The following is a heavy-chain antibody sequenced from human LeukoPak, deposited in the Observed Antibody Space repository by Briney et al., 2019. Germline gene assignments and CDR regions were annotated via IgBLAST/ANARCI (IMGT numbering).Heavy chain of an antibody. Sequence: GGSLRLSCAASGFTFSDYWMSWVRQAPGKGLEWVANIKQDGSEKNYVDSVKGRFTISRDNAKNSLYLQLNSLRADDTAAYYCARDSASYGYLSFDYWGQGTLVTVSS. CDR3: ARDSASYGYLSFDY. D-gene: IGHD5-18*01. V-gene: IGHV3-7*03. CDR2: IKQDGSEK. J-gene: IGHJ4*02. CDR1: GFTFSDYW.